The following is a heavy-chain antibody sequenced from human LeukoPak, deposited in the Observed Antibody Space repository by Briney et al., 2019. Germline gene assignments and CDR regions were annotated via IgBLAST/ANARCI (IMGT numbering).Heavy chain of an antibody. Sequence: GGSLRLSCAASGFTFDDYAMHWVRQAPGKGLEWVSGISWNSGSIGYADSVKGRFTISRDNAKNSLYLQMNSLRAEDTALYYCAKDGYSSSTSCYRVAFDIWGQGTMVTVSS. D-gene: IGHD2-2*01. CDR1: GFTFDDYA. V-gene: IGHV3-9*01. CDR3: AKDGYSSSTSCYRVAFDI. CDR2: ISWNSGSI. J-gene: IGHJ3*02.